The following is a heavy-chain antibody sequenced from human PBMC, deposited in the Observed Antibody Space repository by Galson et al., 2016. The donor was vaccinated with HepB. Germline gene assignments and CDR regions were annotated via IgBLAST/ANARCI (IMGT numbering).Heavy chain of an antibody. Sequence: SLRLSCAASGFTFSNHWMGWVRQALGKGLEWVANIKQDGSEKYYVDSVKGRFTISGDNAKKSLYLQMNSLGAEDTAVYYCATSNAEYWGQGTLVTVSS. CDR1: GFTFSNHW. J-gene: IGHJ4*02. CDR2: IKQDGSEK. V-gene: IGHV3-7*03. CDR3: ATSNAEY.